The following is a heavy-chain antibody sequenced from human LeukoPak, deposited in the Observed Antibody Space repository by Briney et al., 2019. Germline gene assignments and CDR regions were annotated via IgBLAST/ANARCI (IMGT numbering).Heavy chain of an antibody. J-gene: IGHJ4*02. Sequence: GGSLRLSCSASGFTFSSYAMHWVRQAPGKGLEYVSAISSNGGSTYYADSVKGRFTISRDNSKNTLYLQMNSLRAEDTAVYYCARDFSSWDLDYWGQGTLVTVSS. CDR2: ISSNGGST. V-gene: IGHV3-64*04. D-gene: IGHD6-13*01. CDR3: ARDFSSWDLDY. CDR1: GFTFSSYA.